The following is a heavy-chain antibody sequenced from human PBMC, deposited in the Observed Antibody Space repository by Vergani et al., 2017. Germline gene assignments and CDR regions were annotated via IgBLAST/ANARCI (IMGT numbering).Heavy chain of an antibody. J-gene: IGHJ4*02. D-gene: IGHD3-16*01. V-gene: IGHV3-66*02. CDR1: GFTVSSNY. Sequence: EVQLLESGGGLVQPGGSLRLSCAASGFTVSSNYMSWVRQAPGKGLEWVSVIYSGGSTYYADSVKGRFTISRDNSKNTLYLQMNSLRAEDTAVYYCARDYEWGVTTVPPGGYWGQGTLVTVSS. CDR2: IYSGGST. CDR3: ARDYEWGVTTVPPGGY.